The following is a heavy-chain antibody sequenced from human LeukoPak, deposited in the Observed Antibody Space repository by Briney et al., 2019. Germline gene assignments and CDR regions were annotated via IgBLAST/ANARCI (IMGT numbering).Heavy chain of an antibody. J-gene: IGHJ3*02. CDR2: ISALNGKT. V-gene: IGHV1-18*01. CDR1: GYTFTSYA. Sequence: APVKVSCKTSGYTFTSYAIIWVRQAPGQGLEWMAYISALNGKTRFAQNIQGRVTLTTDTSTSTAYMELRNLRYDDTAVYFCARELWCSGGNCYLNAFDIWGQGTMVTVFS. CDR3: ARELWCSGGNCYLNAFDI. D-gene: IGHD2-15*01.